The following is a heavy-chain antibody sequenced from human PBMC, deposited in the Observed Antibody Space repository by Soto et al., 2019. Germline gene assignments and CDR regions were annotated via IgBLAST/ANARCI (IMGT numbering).Heavy chain of an antibody. CDR2: IYYSGST. D-gene: IGHD6-13*01. CDR1: GGSISSGGYY. Sequence: SETLSLTCTVSGGSISSGGYYWSWIRQHPGKGLEWIGYIYYSGSTYYNPSLKSRVTISVDTSKNQFSLKLSSVTAADTAVYYCGRDQFEPIAAAGNYYYYGMDVWGQGTTVTVSS. V-gene: IGHV4-31*03. CDR3: GRDQFEPIAAAGNYYYYGMDV. J-gene: IGHJ6*02.